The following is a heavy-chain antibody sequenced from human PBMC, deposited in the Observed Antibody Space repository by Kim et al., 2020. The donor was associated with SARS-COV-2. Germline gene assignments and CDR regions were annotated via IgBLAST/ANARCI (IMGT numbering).Heavy chain of an antibody. V-gene: IGHV1-2*02. CDR1: GDTFSGFY. CDR3: ARDQGGLDV. Sequence: ASVKVFCKASGDTFSGFYMHWVRQAPGQGLEWMGWINPNSGATNYAQKFQDRITLTRDTSISTGYMELNRLTPDDTAVYYCARDQGGLDVWGQGTTVTVSS. J-gene: IGHJ6*02. CDR2: INPNSGAT.